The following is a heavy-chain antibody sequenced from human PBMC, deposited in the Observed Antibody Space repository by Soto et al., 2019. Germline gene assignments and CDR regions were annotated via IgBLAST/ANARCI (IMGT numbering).Heavy chain of an antibody. CDR1: GCTFVNFD. D-gene: IGHD5-18*01. CDR3: ARADTAMVNGMDV. V-gene: IGHV3-13*01. J-gene: IGHJ6*02. CDR2: IGTAGDT. Sequence: GGPLRLSWAASGCTFVNFDVRLILQATGKGLEWVSAIGTAGDTYYPGSVKGRFTISRENAKNSLYLQMNSLRAGDTAVYYCARADTAMVNGMDVWGQGTTVTVSS.